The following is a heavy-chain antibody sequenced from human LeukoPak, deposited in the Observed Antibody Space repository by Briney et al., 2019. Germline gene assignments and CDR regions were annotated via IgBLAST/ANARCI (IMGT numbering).Heavy chain of an antibody. Sequence: SETLSLTCTVSGGSISSSSYYWGWVRQPPGKGLEWIGSIYYTGNTYYSPSLQSRVTISVDTSKNQISLRLSSVTAADTAVYYCARLFDSWGQGTLVTVSS. V-gene: IGHV4-39*01. CDR3: ARLFDS. CDR2: IYYTGNT. CDR1: GGSISSSSYY. J-gene: IGHJ4*02.